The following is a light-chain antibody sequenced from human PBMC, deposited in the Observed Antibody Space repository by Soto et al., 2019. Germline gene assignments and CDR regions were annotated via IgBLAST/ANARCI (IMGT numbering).Light chain of an antibody. CDR3: LLFYGVGLV. Sequence: QAVVTQAPSLTVSPGGTVTLTCASSTGAVTSGHYPNWFQQKPGQTPRALIYSTNNKHSWTPARFSGSLLGGKAALTLSGAQPEDEAEYYCLLFYGVGLVFGGGTQLTVL. V-gene: IGLV7-43*01. J-gene: IGLJ2*01. CDR2: STN. CDR1: TGAVTSGHY.